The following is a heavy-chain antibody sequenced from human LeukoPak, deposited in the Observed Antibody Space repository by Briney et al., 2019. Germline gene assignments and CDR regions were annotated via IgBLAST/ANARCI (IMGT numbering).Heavy chain of an antibody. CDR3: AKRGGVAANSHYFDY. CDR2: ISGSGGST. V-gene: IGHV3-23*01. Sequence: PGRSLRLSCAASGFTFSSYAMSWVRQAPGKGLEWVSAISGSGGSTYYADSVKGRFTISRDNSKNTLYLQMNSLRAEDTAVYYCAKRGGVAANSHYFDYWGQGTLVTVSS. J-gene: IGHJ4*02. D-gene: IGHD2-15*01. CDR1: GFTFSSYA.